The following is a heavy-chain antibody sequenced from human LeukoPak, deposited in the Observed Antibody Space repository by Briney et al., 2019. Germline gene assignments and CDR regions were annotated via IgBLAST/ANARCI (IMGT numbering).Heavy chain of an antibody. D-gene: IGHD6-13*01. CDR1: GFTFSSYG. CDR2: ISGSGGST. V-gene: IGHV3-23*01. J-gene: IGHJ1*01. CDR3: AKIYSSSWYVYFQH. Sequence: GGSLRLSCAASGFTFSSYGMPWVRQAPGKGLEWVSSISGSGGSTYYADSVKGRFTISRDNSKNTLYLQMNSLRAEDTAVYYCAKIYSSSWYVYFQHWGQGTLVTISS.